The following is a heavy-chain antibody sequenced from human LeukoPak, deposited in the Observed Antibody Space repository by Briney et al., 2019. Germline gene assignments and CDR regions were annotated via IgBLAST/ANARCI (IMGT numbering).Heavy chain of an antibody. CDR3: ATEAYCGGDCYPEYFQH. Sequence: PSETLSLTCTVSGGSISSGDYYWSWIRQPPGKGLEWIGYIYYSGSTYYNPSLKSRVTISVDTSKNQFSLKLSSVTAADTAVYYCATEAYCGGDCYPEYFQHWGQGTLVTVSS. CDR1: GGSISSGDYY. CDR2: IYYSGST. D-gene: IGHD2-21*02. J-gene: IGHJ1*01. V-gene: IGHV4-30-4*01.